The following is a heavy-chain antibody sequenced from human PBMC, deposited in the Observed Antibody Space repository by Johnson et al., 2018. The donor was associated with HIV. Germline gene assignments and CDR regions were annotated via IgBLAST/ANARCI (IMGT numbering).Heavy chain of an antibody. J-gene: IGHJ3*02. CDR3: VRVMGGYYSSSFGNAFDI. CDR2: INWDGGST. CDR1: GFIFDDSG. V-gene: IGHV3-20*04. Sequence: VPLLESGGGVLRPGGSLRFSCAASGFIFDDSGMNWVRQAPGKGLEWVSGINWDGGSTGYADSVQGRFTISRDNAKNCLYLQMNSLRVEDTALYYCVRVMGGYYSSSFGNAFDIWGQGTMVTVSS. D-gene: IGHD6-6*01.